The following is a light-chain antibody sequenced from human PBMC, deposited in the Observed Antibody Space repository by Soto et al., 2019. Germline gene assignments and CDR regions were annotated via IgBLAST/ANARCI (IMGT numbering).Light chain of an antibody. J-gene: IGLJ7*01. V-gene: IGLV2-14*01. Sequence: QSVLTQPASVSGSPGQSITISCTGTSSDVDGYNYVSWYQQHPGKAPKLMIYDVSNRPSGVSNRFSGSKSGNTASLTISGLQAEDEADYYCSSYTSSSTPVFGGGIKLTVL. CDR3: SSYTSSSTPV. CDR2: DVS. CDR1: SSDVDGYNY.